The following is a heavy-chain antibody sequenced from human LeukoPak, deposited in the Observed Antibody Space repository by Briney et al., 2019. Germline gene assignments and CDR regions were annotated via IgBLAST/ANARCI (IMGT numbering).Heavy chain of an antibody. V-gene: IGHV1-69*13. CDR1: GGTFINYA. CDR2: IIPIFNTA. D-gene: IGHD3-10*01. Sequence: GASVKVSCKASGGTFINYAITWVRQAPGQGLEWMGGIIPIFNTANYARKLQGSVTITADESTSTVYMELSSLRSEDTAVYYCARDLTGYYGSGKWYYYAMDVWSQGTTVIVSS. J-gene: IGHJ6*01. CDR3: ARDLTGYYGSGKWYYYAMDV.